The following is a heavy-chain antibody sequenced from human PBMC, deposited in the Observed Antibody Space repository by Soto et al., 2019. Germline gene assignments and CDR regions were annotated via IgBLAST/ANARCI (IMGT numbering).Heavy chain of an antibody. CDR1: GGSISSGDYY. CDR3: ARSITIFGAYNWFDP. Sequence: SETLSLTCTVSGGSISSGDYYWSWIRQPPGKGLEWIGYIYYSGSTYYNPSLKSRVTISVDTSKNQFSLKLSSVTAADTAVYYCARSITIFGAYNWFDPWGQGTLVTVSS. J-gene: IGHJ5*02. CDR2: IYYSGST. V-gene: IGHV4-30-4*01. D-gene: IGHD3-3*01.